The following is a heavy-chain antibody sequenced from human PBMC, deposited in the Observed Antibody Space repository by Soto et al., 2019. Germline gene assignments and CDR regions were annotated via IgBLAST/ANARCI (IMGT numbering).Heavy chain of an antibody. J-gene: IGHJ6*04. CDR3: ARDMSYDIWTWQNYGLDV. V-gene: IGHV3-74*01. Sequence: EVQVVESGGGLVQPGGSLRLSCAASGFTFSRYWMFWVRQAPGKGLVWVSRTNGDGTSTTYADSVKGRFTVSRDNAKNMLYVQMSSLCAEDTAVYYCARDMSYDIWTWQNYGLDVMGNGTTVTVSS. CDR2: TNGDGTST. CDR1: GFTFSRYW. D-gene: IGHD3-9*01.